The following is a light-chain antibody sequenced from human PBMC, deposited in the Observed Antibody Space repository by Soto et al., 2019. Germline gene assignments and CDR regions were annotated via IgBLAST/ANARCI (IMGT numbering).Light chain of an antibody. CDR1: NSDVGGYNY. V-gene: IGLV2-14*01. CDR3: RSFTSSSTHV. Sequence: QSALTQPASVSGSPGQSITISCTGTNSDVGGYNYVSWYQQHPGKAPKLMIYDVSNRPSGVSNRFSGSKSGNTASLTISGLQAEDEADYYCRSFTSSSTHVFGTGTKVTVL. CDR2: DVS. J-gene: IGLJ1*01.